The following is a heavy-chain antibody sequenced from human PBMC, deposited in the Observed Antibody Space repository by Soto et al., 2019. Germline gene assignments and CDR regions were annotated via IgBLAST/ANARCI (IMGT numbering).Heavy chain of an antibody. Sequence: ASVKVSCKASGYTFTSYAMNWVRQAPGQRLEWMGWINPGNGKTKYSQKFQGRVTMTADKSTSTAYMELGSLRSEDTAVYYCASTTMIVVVIHYYYYGMDVWGQGTTVTVSS. CDR1: GYTFTSYA. CDR2: INPGNGKT. J-gene: IGHJ6*02. D-gene: IGHD3-22*01. V-gene: IGHV1-3*01. CDR3: ASTTMIVVVIHYYYYGMDV.